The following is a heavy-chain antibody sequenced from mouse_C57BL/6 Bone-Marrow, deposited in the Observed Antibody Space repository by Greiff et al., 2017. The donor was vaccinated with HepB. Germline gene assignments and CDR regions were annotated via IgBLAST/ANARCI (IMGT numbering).Heavy chain of an antibody. V-gene: IGHV14-1*01. CDR1: GFNFKDYY. D-gene: IGHD1-1*01. CDR3: TPPLLPPFAY. Sequence: VQLQQSGAELVRPGASVKLSCTASGFNFKDYYMHWVKQRPEQGLEWIGRIDPEDGDTDYAPKFQGKATMTADTSSNTSCLQLRSLTSEDTAVYCCTPPLLPPFAYWGQGTLVTVSA. J-gene: IGHJ3*01. CDR2: IDPEDGDT.